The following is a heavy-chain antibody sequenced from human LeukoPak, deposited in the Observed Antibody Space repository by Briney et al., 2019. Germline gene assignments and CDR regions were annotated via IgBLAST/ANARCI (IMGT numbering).Heavy chain of an antibody. D-gene: IGHD1-1*01. V-gene: IGHV1-24*01. Sequence: ASVKVSCKVSGRPLSQLHMHWVRLRPEKGLEWMGGFEPEDGDVIAARKFLGRVIMTEDTFTDTAYMELSSLTSEDTAVYYCAASLPYNWKAHEFWGQGTLLTVSS. CDR3: AASLPYNWKAHEF. CDR1: GRPLSQLH. J-gene: IGHJ4*02. CDR2: FEPEDGDV.